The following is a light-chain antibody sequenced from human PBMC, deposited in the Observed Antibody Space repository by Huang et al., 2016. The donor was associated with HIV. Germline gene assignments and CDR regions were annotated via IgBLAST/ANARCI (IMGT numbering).Light chain of an antibody. J-gene: IGKJ4*01. V-gene: IGKV3-20*01. CDR2: GAS. CDR1: QSVSSSY. Sequence: EIVLTQSPGTLSLSPGERATLSCRASQSVSSSYLAWYQQKPGQAPSLLMYGASSRATGIPDRFSGSGSGTDFTLIINRLEPEDFAVYYCQQYGTSPLTFGGGTKVEIK. CDR3: QQYGTSPLT.